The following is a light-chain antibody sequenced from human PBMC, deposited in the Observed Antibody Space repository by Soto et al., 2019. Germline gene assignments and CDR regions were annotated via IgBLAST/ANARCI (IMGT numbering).Light chain of an antibody. V-gene: IGKV3-20*01. CDR3: QQYGSSTYT. J-gene: IGKJ2*01. CDR2: GAS. Sequence: IVLTQSPGSLSLSPQERATLSCRASQSVSSNHLAWYQQKPSQAPRLLIYGASRRATGIPDRFSGSGSGTEFTLTISRLEPEDFAVYYCQQYGSSTYTFGQGTKVEIK. CDR1: QSVSSNH.